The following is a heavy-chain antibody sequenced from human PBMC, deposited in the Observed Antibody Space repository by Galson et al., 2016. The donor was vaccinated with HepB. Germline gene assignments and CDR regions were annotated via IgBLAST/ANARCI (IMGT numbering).Heavy chain of an antibody. CDR2: ISTFNGNP. Sequence: SVKVSCKASGYTFIDYGISWVRQAPGQGFEWLGWISTFNGNPKYAQKYQGRVTLTTDTSTSTAYMELRSLRSDDTAVYYCATGTVVGAPDHWGQGTLVTVSS. CDR1: GYTFIDYG. V-gene: IGHV1-18*04. J-gene: IGHJ4*02. D-gene: IGHD2-15*01. CDR3: ATGTVVGAPDH.